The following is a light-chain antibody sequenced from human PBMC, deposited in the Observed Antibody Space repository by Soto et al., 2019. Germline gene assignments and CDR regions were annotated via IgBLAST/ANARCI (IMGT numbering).Light chain of an antibody. Sequence: QSALTQPASVSGSPGQSITLSCTGTSSYVGDYNYVSWYQQHPGKAPKLMIYDVSNRPSGVSNRFSGSKSGNTASLTISGLQAEDEADYYCSSYASGSTVVFGGGTKLTVL. CDR1: SSYVGDYNY. CDR2: DVS. J-gene: IGLJ2*01. V-gene: IGLV2-14*01. CDR3: SSYASGSTVV.